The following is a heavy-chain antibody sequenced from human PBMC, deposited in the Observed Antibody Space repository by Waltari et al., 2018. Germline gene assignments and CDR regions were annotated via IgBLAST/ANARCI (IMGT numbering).Heavy chain of an antibody. CDR1: GASIITADHY. Sequence: QVQLQESGLGLVKPSQTLSLTCTVSGASIITADHYWSWIRQPPGKGLEWIGYIYYSGGTDYNPSLRSRVTISLDTSKNQFSLKLTSVTAADTAVYYCAREPTVTTRGSLDWGQGTLVTVSS. D-gene: IGHD4-17*01. CDR3: AREPTVTTRGSLD. J-gene: IGHJ4*02. V-gene: IGHV4-30-4*08. CDR2: IYYSGGT.